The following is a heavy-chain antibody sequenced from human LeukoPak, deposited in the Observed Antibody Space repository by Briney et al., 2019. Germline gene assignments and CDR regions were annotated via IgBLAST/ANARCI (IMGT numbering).Heavy chain of an antibody. Sequence: GASVNVSFKASGYTFSIYAFSWVRQAPGQGLEWMGWISAYNGNTNYAQKLQGRVTMTTDTSTNTAYMDLGSLRSDDTAVYYCARGGGFCSSTSCRNWFDPWGQGTLVTVSS. CDR2: ISAYNGNT. CDR1: GYTFSIYA. V-gene: IGHV1-18*01. CDR3: ARGGGFCSSTSCRNWFDP. J-gene: IGHJ5*02. D-gene: IGHD2-2*01.